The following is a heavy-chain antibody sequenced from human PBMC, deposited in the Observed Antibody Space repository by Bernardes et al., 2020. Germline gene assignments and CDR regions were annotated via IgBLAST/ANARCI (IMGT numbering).Heavy chain of an antibody. CDR1: GGSISSYY. Sequence: SLTCPVSGGSISSYYWSWIRQPPGKGLEWIGYIYYSGSTNYNPSLKSRVTISVDTSKNQFSLKLSSVTAADTAVYYCARGGYYYDSSGYLFDYCGQGTLVTVSP. CDR3: ARGGYYYDSSGYLFDY. V-gene: IGHV4-59*01. CDR2: IYYSGST. J-gene: IGHJ4*02. D-gene: IGHD3-22*01.